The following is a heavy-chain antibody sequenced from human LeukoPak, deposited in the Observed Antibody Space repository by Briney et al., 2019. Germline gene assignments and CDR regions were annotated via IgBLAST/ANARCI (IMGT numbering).Heavy chain of an antibody. J-gene: IGHJ4*02. CDR3: ARGDDYYDSSGYFTIDY. CDR1: GFTFSSYW. Sequence: GGSLRLSCAASGFTFSSYWMSWIRQAPGKGLEWVANIKQDGSEKYYVDSVKGRFTISRDNAKNSLYLQMSSLRAENTAVYYCARGDDYYDSSGYFTIDYWGQGTLVTVSS. V-gene: IGHV3-7*01. D-gene: IGHD3-22*01. CDR2: IKQDGSEK.